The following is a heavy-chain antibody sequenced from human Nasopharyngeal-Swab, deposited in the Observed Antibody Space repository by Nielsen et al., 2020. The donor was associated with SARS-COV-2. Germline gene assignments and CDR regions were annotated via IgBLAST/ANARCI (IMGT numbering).Heavy chain of an antibody. Sequence: SSKVSCKASGGTFISYAISWVRQAPAQGLEWMGGIIKIFGTANYAQKFQGRVTITTDESTSPAYLELSSRRSEDTAVYYCARDSEGSVYDSIGEAAYFDYWGQGTLVTVSS. CDR2: IIKIFGTA. CDR3: ARDSEGSVYDSIGEAAYFDY. V-gene: IGHV1-69*05. J-gene: IGHJ4*02. D-gene: IGHD5/OR15-5a*01. CDR1: GGTFISYA.